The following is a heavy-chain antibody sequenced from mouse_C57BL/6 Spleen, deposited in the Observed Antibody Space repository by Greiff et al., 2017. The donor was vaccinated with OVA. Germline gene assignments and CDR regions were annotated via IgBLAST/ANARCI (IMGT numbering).Heavy chain of an antibody. J-gene: IGHJ2*01. Sequence: QVQLQQPGAELVMPGASVKLSCKASGYTFTSYWMHWVKQRPGQGLEWIGEIDPYDSYTNYNQKFKGKSTLTVDKSSSTAYMQLSSLTSEDSEVYDCARFGDDGNYFDYWGQGTTLTVSS. CDR2: IDPYDSYT. CDR1: GYTFTSYW. CDR3: ARFGDDGNYFDY. V-gene: IGHV1-69*01. D-gene: IGHD2-2*01.